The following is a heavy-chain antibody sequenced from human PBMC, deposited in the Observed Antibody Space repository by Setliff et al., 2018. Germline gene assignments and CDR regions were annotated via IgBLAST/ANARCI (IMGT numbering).Heavy chain of an antibody. CDR1: GYTFTSFG. D-gene: IGHD6-6*01. CDR3: VREGVHSRSSTDYRYYMDV. CDR2: TIPMFGTT. Sequence: EASVKVSCKASGYTFTSFGISWVRRAPGQGLEWMGGTIPMFGTTNYARKFQGRVTIITDESTSTAYMQLSSLGSEDTAVYYCVREGVHSRSSTDYRYYMDVWGKGTTVTVSS. V-gene: IGHV1-69*05. J-gene: IGHJ6*03.